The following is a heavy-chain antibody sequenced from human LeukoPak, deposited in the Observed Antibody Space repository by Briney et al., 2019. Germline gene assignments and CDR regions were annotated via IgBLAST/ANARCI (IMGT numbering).Heavy chain of an antibody. J-gene: IGHJ4*02. CDR3: ARELMGYSSSFDY. CDR2: INPNSGGT. CDR1: GYTFTSYA. V-gene: IGHV1-2*02. D-gene: IGHD6-13*01. Sequence: ASVKVSCKASGYTFTSYAMNWVRQAPGQGLEWMGWINPNSGGTNYAQKFQGRVTMTRDTSISTAYMELSRLRSDDTAVYYCARELMGYSSSFDYWGQGTLVTVSS.